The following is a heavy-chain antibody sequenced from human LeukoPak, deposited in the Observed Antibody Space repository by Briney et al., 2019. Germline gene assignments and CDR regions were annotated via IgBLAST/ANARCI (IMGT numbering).Heavy chain of an antibody. Sequence: GGSLRLSCAASGFTFSSYGMHWVRQAPGKGLEWVAVISYDGSNKYYADSVKGRFTISRDNSKNTLYLQMNSLRAEDTAVYYCARAGTDIVVVPGEIEFDYWGQGTLVTVSS. CDR2: ISYDGSNK. CDR3: ARAGTDIVVVPGEIEFDY. D-gene: IGHD2-2*01. CDR1: GFTFSSYG. J-gene: IGHJ4*02. V-gene: IGHV3-30*03.